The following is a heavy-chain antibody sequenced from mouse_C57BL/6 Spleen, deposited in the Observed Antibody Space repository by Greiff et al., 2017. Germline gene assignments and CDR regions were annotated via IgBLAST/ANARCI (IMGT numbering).Heavy chain of an antibody. CDR2: IYPGDGDT. CDR3: ARSYGNFPYYYAMDY. CDR1: GYAFSSYW. V-gene: IGHV1-80*01. J-gene: IGHJ4*01. Sequence: VQLQQSGAELVKPGASVKISCKASGYAFSSYWMNWVTQRPGKGLEGIGQIYPGDGDTNYNGKFKGKATLTADKSSSTAYMQLSSLTSEDSAVYFCARSYGNFPYYYAMDYWGQRTSVTVSS. D-gene: IGHD2-1*01.